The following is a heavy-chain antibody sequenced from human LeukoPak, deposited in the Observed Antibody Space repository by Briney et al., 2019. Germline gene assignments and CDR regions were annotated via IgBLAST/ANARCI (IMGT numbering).Heavy chain of an antibody. Sequence: PGGSLRLSCAASGFTFSGYWMHWVRQAPGKGLVWVSRINYDGSTTTYADSVKGRFTVSRDNAKNSLYLQMNSLRAEDTAVYYCARDPGYCSTTSCYKFFDYWGQGTLVTVSS. V-gene: IGHV3-74*01. CDR3: ARDPGYCSTTSCYKFFDY. J-gene: IGHJ4*02. CDR1: GFTFSGYW. CDR2: INYDGSTT. D-gene: IGHD2-2*02.